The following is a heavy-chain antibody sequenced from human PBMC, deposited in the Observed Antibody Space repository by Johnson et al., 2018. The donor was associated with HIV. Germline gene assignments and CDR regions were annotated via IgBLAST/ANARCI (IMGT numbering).Heavy chain of an antibody. CDR3: ARPGIVVLPAGAFDI. J-gene: IGHJ3*02. D-gene: IGHD2-2*01. Sequence: QVQLVESGGGVVRPGGSLRLSCAASGFTFHNYGMSWVRQAPGKGLEWVALISSDGNNKYYSDSVKGRFTVSRDKSKNTLYLQMNSLRGDDTAVYYCARPGIVVLPAGAFDIWGPGTMVTVSS. V-gene: IGHV3-30*03. CDR2: ISSDGNNK. CDR1: GFTFHNYG.